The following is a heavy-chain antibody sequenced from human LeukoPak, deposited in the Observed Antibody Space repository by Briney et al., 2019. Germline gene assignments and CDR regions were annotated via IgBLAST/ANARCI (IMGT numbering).Heavy chain of an antibody. CDR1: GFTFSSYG. V-gene: IGHV3-33*08. J-gene: IGHJ5*02. CDR2: IWYDGSNK. D-gene: IGHD6-13*01. Sequence: PGGSLRLSCAASGFTFSSYGMHWVRQAPCKGLEWVAVIWYDGSNKYYADSVKGRFTISRDNSKNTLYLQMNSLRAEDTAVYYCARESIAAAGELFDYTNWFDPWGQGTLVTVSS. CDR3: ARESIAAAGELFDYTNWFDP.